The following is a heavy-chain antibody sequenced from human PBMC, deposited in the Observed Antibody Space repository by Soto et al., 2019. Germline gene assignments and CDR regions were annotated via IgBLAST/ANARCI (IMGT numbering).Heavy chain of an antibody. Sequence: SETLSLTCTVSGGSISSYYWSWIRQPPGKGLEWIGYIYYSGSTNYNPSLKSRVTISVDTSKNQFSLKLSSVTAADTAVYYCARSYDVGYFDYWGQGTLVTVSS. CDR1: GGSISSYY. D-gene: IGHD3-16*01. CDR2: IYYSGST. CDR3: ARSYDVGYFDY. J-gene: IGHJ4*02. V-gene: IGHV4-59*08.